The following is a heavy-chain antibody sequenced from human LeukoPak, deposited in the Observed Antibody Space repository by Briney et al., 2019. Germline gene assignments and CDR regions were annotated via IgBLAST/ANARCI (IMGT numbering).Heavy chain of an antibody. J-gene: IGHJ4*02. D-gene: IGHD4-11*01. CDR3: ATYSNYIDY. CDR2: IHHSGST. V-gene: IGHV4-38-2*02. CDR1: GYSISSGYY. Sequence: PSETLSLTCTVSGYSISSGYYWGWIRQPPGKGLEWIGSIHHSGSTYYKPSLKSRLTISVDTSENQFSLKLSSVTAADTAVYYCATYSNYIDYWGRGTLVTVSS.